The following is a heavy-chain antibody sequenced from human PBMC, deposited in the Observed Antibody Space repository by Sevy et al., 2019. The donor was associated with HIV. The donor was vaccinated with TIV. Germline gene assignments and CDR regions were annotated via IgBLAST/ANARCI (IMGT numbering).Heavy chain of an antibody. J-gene: IGHJ3*02. V-gene: IGHV3-66*01. CDR1: GFNVSSNY. CDR2: IYRGGST. D-gene: IGHD1-26*01. CDR3: ARDPIGGELDDFDI. Sequence: GGSLRLSCAASGFNVSSNYMSWVRHAPGKGLEWVSVIYRGGSTDYADSVKGRFIISRDNSENTLYLQMNSLRAEDTAVYYCARDPIGGELDDFDIWGQGTMVTVSS.